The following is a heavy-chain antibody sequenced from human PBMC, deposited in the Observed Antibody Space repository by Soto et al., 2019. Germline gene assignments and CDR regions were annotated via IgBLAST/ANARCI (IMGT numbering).Heavy chain of an antibody. CDR1: GFTFSDYA. CDR2: ISKSSSYI. V-gene: IGHV3-21*01. Sequence: GGSLRLSCAASGFTFSDYAMNWVRQAPGKGLEWVSAISKSSSYIYYVDSVKGRFTISRENAKNSLYLQMNSLRAEDTAVYYCARGPPRSSWYRANYYYYYVMDVWGQGTTVTVSS. CDR3: ARGPPRSSWYRANYYYYYVMDV. J-gene: IGHJ6*02. D-gene: IGHD6-13*01.